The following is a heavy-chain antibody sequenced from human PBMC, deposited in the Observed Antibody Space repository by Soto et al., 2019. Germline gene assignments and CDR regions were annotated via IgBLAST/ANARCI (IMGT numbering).Heavy chain of an antibody. J-gene: IGHJ6*02. D-gene: IGHD2-2*01. V-gene: IGHV1-69*12. Sequence: QVQLVQSGAEVKKPGSSVKVSCKASGGTFSSYAISWVRQAPGQGLEWMGGFIPIFGTANYAQKFQGRVTITADESTSTAYMELSSLRSEDTAVYYCACYGPSMADYYYGMDVWGQGTTVTVSS. CDR2: FIPIFGTA. CDR3: ACYGPSMADYYYGMDV. CDR1: GGTFSSYA.